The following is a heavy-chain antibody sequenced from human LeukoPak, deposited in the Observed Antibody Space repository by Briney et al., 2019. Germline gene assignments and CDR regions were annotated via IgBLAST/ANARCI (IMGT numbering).Heavy chain of an antibody. CDR2: IKQDGGEK. J-gene: IGHJ4*02. V-gene: IGHV3-7*01. Sequence: GGSLRLSCAASGFPFSSYWMSWVRQAPGKGLEWVANIKQDGGEKFYVDSVKGRFTISRDNAKNSLYLQMNSLRAEDTAVYYCAKEVGSGYRIPYYFDYWGQGTLVTVSS. CDR3: AKEVGSGYRIPYYFDY. D-gene: IGHD3-22*01. CDR1: GFPFSSYW.